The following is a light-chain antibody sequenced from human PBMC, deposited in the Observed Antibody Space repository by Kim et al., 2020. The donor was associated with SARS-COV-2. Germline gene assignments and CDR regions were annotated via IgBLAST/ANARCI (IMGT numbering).Light chain of an antibody. V-gene: IGLV2-14*03. CDR3: CSYAGSSTLYV. Sequence: QSALTQPASVSGSPGQSITISCTGNSSDVGGYNYVSWYQQHPGKAPKLMIYDVSNRPSGVSNRFSGSKSGNTASLTISGLQAEDEADYYCCSYAGSSTLYVFGTGTKVTVL. J-gene: IGLJ1*01. CDR1: SSDVGGYNY. CDR2: DVS.